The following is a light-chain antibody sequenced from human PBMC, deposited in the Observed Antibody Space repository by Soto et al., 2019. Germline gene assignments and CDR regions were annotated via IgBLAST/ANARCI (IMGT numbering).Light chain of an antibody. V-gene: IGKV1-39*01. CDR2: SAS. CDR1: ETTANY. Sequence: DIQMTQSPSSLSASVGDRVTITCRASETTANYLNWYQHKPGKAPKLLIHSASSLQSGVPSRFSGSGSGTDFTLTISSLQAEDFATYYCQQSYSTPWTFGQGTKVEIK. CDR3: QQSYSTPWT. J-gene: IGKJ1*01.